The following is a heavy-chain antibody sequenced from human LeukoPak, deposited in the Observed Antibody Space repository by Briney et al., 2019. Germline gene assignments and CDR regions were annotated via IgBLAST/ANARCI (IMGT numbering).Heavy chain of an antibody. J-gene: IGHJ4*02. V-gene: IGHV3-13*01. D-gene: IGHD7-27*01. Sequence: GGSLRLSCAASGFTFSSYDIHWVRQATGKGLEWVSGIGTAGEIYYPGSVKGRFTISRDNSKNTVYLQMNSLRTEDTAFYYCVRDFAWGFDYWGQGTLATVSS. CDR2: IGTAGEI. CDR3: VRDFAWGFDY. CDR1: GFTFSSYD.